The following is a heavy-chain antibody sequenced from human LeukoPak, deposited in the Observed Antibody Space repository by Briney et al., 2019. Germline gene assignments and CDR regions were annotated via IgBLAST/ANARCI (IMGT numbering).Heavy chain of an antibody. J-gene: IGHJ4*02. Sequence: GASVKVSCKASGYTFTSCDIIWVRRATGQGLEWMGWMNPNSGNTGYAQKFQGRVTMTRNTSISTAFMELSGLRSEDTAVYFCARRNTAMVAGLDYWGQGSLVTVSS. V-gene: IGHV1-8*01. D-gene: IGHD5-18*01. CDR1: GYTFTSCD. CDR3: ARRNTAMVAGLDY. CDR2: MNPNSGNT.